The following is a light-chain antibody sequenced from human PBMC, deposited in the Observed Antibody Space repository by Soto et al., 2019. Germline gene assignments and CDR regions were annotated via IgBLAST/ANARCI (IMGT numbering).Light chain of an antibody. CDR3: QQYYSIPYT. Sequence: DIVMTQSPDSLAGSLGERATINCKSSQSVLYSSNNKNYLGWYQQKPGQSPNLLIYWASTRESGVPDRFSGSGSGTEFTLTISSLQAEDVAVYYCQQYYSIPYTFGQGTKLEIK. J-gene: IGKJ2*01. CDR2: WAS. V-gene: IGKV4-1*01. CDR1: QSVLYSSNNKNY.